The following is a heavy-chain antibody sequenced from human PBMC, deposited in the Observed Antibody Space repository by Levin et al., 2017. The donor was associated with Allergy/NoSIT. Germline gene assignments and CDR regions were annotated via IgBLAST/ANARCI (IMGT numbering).Heavy chain of an antibody. J-gene: IGHJ5*01. CDR3: ARQRLDYYDSGSSKEPFDS. Sequence: SETLSLTCTVSGDSISSNSYYWGWIRQSPGKGLEWIGNIYYSGSTYYNPSLKSRVTISVDTSKNQFSLKLSSATAPDTAVYYCARQRLDYYDSGSSKEPFDSWGQGTLVTVSS. D-gene: IGHD3-10*01. V-gene: IGHV4-39*01. CDR2: IYYSGST. CDR1: GDSISSNSYY.